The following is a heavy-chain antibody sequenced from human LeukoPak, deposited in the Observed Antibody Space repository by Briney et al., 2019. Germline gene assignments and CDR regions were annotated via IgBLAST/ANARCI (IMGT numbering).Heavy chain of an antibody. CDR2: MNPNSGNT. Sequence: ASVKVSCKASGYTFTSYDINWVRQATGQGLEWMGWMNPNSGNTGYAQKFQGRVTMTRNTSISTAYMELSSLRSEDTAVYYCAREASEQLVVYYYYMDVWGQGTTVTVSS. D-gene: IGHD6-6*01. V-gene: IGHV1-8*01. CDR1: GYTFTSYD. J-gene: IGHJ6*03. CDR3: AREASEQLVVYYYYMDV.